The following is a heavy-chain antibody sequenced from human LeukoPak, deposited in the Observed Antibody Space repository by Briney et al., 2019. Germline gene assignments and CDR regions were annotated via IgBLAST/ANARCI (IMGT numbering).Heavy chain of an antibody. CDR1: GFTFSIYD. CDR2: ISSAGDT. CDR3: VRGLSGGLDP. Sequence: GGSLRLSCAASGFTFSIYDMHWVRQPTGEGLEWVSSISSAGDTFFSGSVKGRFTISRENAKNSLYLQMNSLRVGDTAVYYCVRGLSGGLDPWGQGTLVTVSS. J-gene: IGHJ5*02. V-gene: IGHV3-13*01. D-gene: IGHD6-19*01.